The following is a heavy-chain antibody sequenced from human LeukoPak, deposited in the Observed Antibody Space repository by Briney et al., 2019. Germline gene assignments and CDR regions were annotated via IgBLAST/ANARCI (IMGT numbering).Heavy chain of an antibody. Sequence: RPSVKVSCKSSGYTFTGYYMHWVRQSPVQGLEWMGWINPNSGGTNYAQKFQGRVTMTRDKSISTAYMEMSRLRSDDTAVYYCATTTAPDFWRGIDYWGQGNLVTVYS. CDR2: INPNSGGT. CDR3: ATTTAPDFWRGIDY. D-gene: IGHD3-3*01. V-gene: IGHV1-2*02. J-gene: IGHJ4*02. CDR1: GYTFTGYY.